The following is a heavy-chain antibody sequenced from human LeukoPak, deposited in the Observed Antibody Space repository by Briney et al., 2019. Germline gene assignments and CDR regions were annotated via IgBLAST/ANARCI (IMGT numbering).Heavy chain of an antibody. D-gene: IGHD4-17*01. CDR2: IYYSGST. CDR1: GGSIISDHFY. J-gene: IGHJ4*02. CDR3: ATADGDYDSFDY. V-gene: IGHV4-31*03. Sequence: SETLSLTCTVSGGSIISDHFYLSCIRHHPEKGLEWIGYIYYSGSTYYNPSIESRVSISVDTSKNQFSLKLSSVTAADTAVYYCATADGDYDSFDYWGQGTLVTVSS.